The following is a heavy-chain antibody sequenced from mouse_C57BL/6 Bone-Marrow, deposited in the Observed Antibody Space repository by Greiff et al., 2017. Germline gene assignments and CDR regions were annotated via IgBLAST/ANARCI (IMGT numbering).Heavy chain of an antibody. D-gene: IGHD1-1*01. CDR1: GYTFTDYK. CDR2: INPNDGGT. J-gene: IGHJ3*01. CDR3: ARKSLYYCEGPWFAY. Sequence: EVKLMEPGPELVKPGASVKIPCKASGYTFTDYKMHWVKQSHGKSLEWIGDINPNDGGTIYNQKFKGKATLTVDKSSSTAYMELRSLTSEDTAVXYCARKSLYYCEGPWFAYWGQGTLVTVSA. V-gene: IGHV1-18*01.